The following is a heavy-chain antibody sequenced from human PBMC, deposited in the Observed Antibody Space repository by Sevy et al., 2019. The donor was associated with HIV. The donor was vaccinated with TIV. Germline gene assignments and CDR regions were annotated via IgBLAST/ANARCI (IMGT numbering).Heavy chain of an antibody. CDR3: TSLLVATSL. D-gene: IGHD5-12*01. CDR2: IKSKTDGGTT. V-gene: IGHV3-15*01. J-gene: IGHJ4*02. CDR1: GFTFSNAW. Sequence: GGSLRLSCAASGFTFSNAWMSWVRQAPGKGLEWVGPIKSKTDGGTTDYAAPVKGRFTISRDDSKNTLYLQMNSLKTEDTAVYYCTSLLVATSLWGQGTLVTVSS.